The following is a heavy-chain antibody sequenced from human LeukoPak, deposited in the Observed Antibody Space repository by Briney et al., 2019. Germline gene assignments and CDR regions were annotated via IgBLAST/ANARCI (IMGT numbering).Heavy chain of an antibody. CDR2: ISGSGGTT. CDR1: GFTFRSDA. D-gene: IGHD2-2*02. CDR3: AKHHCSSTSCYRVFDF. J-gene: IGHJ4*02. Sequence: PGGSLRLSCAASGFTFRSDAMSWVRQALGKGLEWVSGISGSGGTTYYADSVKGRSTISRDNSKNTLYLQMNSLRAEDTAVYYCAKHHCSSTSCYRVFDFWGQGTLVTVSS. V-gene: IGHV3-23*01.